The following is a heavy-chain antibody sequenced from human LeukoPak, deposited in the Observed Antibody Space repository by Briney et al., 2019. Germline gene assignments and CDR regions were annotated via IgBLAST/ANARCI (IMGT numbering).Heavy chain of an antibody. J-gene: IGHJ6*02. CDR2: ISSNGGST. CDR1: GFTFSSHA. CDR3: VKDQGTTDYYYGMDV. Sequence: GGSLRLSCSASGFTFSSHAMHWVRQAPGKGLEYVSAISSNGGSTYYADSVKGRFTISRDNSKNTLYLQMSSLRAEDTAVYYCVKDQGTTDYYYGMDVWGQGTTVTVSS. V-gene: IGHV3-64D*06. D-gene: IGHD4-11*01.